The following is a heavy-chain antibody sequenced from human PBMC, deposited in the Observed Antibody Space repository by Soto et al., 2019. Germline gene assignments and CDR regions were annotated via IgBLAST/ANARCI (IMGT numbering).Heavy chain of an antibody. D-gene: IGHD1-26*01. CDR1: GGSFSGYY. V-gene: IGHV4-34*01. CDR3: ARAKWELLKGIYFDY. J-gene: IGHJ4*02. Sequence: PSETLSLTCAVYGGSFSGYYWSWIRQPPGKGLEWIGEINHSGSTNYNPSLKSRVTISVDTSKNQFSLKLSSVTAADTAVYYCARAKWELLKGIYFDYWGQGTLVTVSS. CDR2: INHSGST.